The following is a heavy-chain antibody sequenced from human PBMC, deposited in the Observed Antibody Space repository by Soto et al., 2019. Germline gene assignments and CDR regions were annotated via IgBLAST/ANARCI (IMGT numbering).Heavy chain of an antibody. CDR2: IYYSGST. D-gene: IGHD1-26*01. V-gene: IGHV4-59*01. CDR1: GGSISSYY. Sequence: SETLSLTCTVSGGSISSYYWSWIRQPPGKGLEWIGYIYYSGSTNYNPSLKSRVTISVDTSKNQFSLKLSSVTAADTAVYYCARVAWVLTGIVGAYYFDYWGQGTLVTVSS. CDR3: ARVAWVLTGIVGAYYFDY. J-gene: IGHJ4*02.